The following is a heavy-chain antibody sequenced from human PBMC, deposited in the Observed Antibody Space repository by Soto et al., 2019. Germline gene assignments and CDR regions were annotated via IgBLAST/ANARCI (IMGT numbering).Heavy chain of an antibody. V-gene: IGHV4-31*03. Sequence: SLTCTVSGGSISSGGDYLSWIRQHPGKGLEWIGYIFYSGSTYYNPSLQSRVTISIETSQNQISLELSSVTPADTAVYYCARAVVIMTIKYYYYYLMAVWAQGSTVPVSS. CDR3: ARAVVIMTIKYYYYYLMAV. CDR2: IFYSGST. J-gene: IGHJ6*02. D-gene: IGHD2-15*01. CDR1: GGSISSGGDY.